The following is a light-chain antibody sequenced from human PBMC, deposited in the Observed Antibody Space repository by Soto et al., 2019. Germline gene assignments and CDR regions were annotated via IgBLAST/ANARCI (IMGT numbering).Light chain of an antibody. CDR1: QDIKND. CDR3: QQLTDWPPQWT. Sequence: AIQMTQSPSSLSASVGYRFTITWRASQDIKNDLGWFQQKPGSAPKLLISDASNLRSGVPSRFSGSGYGTDFTLTISSLEPEDFAVYYCQQLTDWPPQWTFGQGTKVDI. J-gene: IGKJ1*01. V-gene: IGKV1-6*01. CDR2: DAS.